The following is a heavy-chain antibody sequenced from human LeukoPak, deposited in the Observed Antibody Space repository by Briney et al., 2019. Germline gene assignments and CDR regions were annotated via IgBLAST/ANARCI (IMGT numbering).Heavy chain of an antibody. V-gene: IGHV4-4*07. CDR2: IYTSGST. J-gene: IGHJ6*03. D-gene: IGHD4-17*01. CDR1: GGSINNYY. Sequence: KTSETLSLTCTVSGGSINNYYWSWIRQPAGKGLEWIGRIYTSGSTNYNPSLKSRVTISVDTSKNQFSLKLSSVTAADTAVYYCARDLDGDYPYYYYYMDVWGKGTTVTVSS. CDR3: ARDLDGDYPYYYYYMDV.